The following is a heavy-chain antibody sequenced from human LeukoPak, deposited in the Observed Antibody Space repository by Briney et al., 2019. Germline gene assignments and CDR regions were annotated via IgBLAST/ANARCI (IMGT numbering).Heavy chain of an antibody. V-gene: IGHV1-8*01. CDR2: MNPNSGNT. CDR3: ARGNFEDPATDYYYYGMDV. J-gene: IGHJ6*02. Sequence: GASVKVSCKASGYTFTSYDINRVRQATGQGLEWMGWMNPNSGNTGYAQKFQGRVTMTRNTSISTAYMELSSLRSEDTAVYYCARGNFEDPATDYYYYGMDVWGQGTTVTVSS. D-gene: IGHD3-9*01. CDR1: GYTFTSYD.